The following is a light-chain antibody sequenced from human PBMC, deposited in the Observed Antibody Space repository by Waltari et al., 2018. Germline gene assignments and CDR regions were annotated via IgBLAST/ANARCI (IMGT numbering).Light chain of an antibody. CDR3: QQRSNWPRGLT. CDR2: DAS. V-gene: IGKV3-11*01. J-gene: IGKJ4*01. CDR1: QTVASH. Sequence: DIVMTQSPATLSVSPGERATLPCRASQTVASHFAWYQQKPGQAPRLLIYDASNRATGIPARFSGSGSGTDFTLTISSLEPEDFAVYYCQQRSNWPRGLTFGGGTKVEIK.